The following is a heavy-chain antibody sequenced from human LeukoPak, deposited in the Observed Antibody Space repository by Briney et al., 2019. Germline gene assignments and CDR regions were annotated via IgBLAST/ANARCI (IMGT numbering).Heavy chain of an antibody. CDR2: IYYSGST. J-gene: IGHJ4*02. D-gene: IGHD6-19*01. V-gene: IGHV4-61*05. CDR3: ARASSGWYYFDY. Sequence: SETLSLTCTVSGGSISSSNYYWGWIRQPPGKGLEWIGYIYYSGSTNYNPSLKSRVTISVDTSKNQFSLKLSSVTAADTAVYYCARASSGWYYFDYWGQGTLVTVSS. CDR1: GGSISSSNYY.